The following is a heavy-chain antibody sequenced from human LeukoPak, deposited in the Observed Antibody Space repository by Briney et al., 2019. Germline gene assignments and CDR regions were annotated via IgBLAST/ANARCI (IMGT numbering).Heavy chain of an antibody. Sequence: GGSLRLSCAASGFTFSSYSMNWVRQAPGKGLEWLSSISSSSSYIYYADSVKGRFTISRDNAKNSLYLQMNSLRAEDTAVYYCARGGYSGYGLDYWGQGTLVTVSS. CDR1: GFTFSSYS. D-gene: IGHD5-12*01. J-gene: IGHJ4*02. CDR2: ISSSSSYI. CDR3: ARGGYSGYGLDY. V-gene: IGHV3-21*01.